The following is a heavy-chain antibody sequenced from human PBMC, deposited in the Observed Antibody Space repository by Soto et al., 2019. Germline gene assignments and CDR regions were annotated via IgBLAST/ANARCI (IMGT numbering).Heavy chain of an antibody. D-gene: IGHD5-18*01. J-gene: IGHJ3*02. V-gene: IGHV1-8*01. CDR1: GYTFTSYD. CDR3: ASSPNFRDTAMVSSAFDI. CDR2: MNPNSGNT. Sequence: QVQLVQSGAEVKKPGASVKVSCKASGYTFTSYDINWVRQATGQGLEWMGWMNPNSGNTGYAQKFQGRVTMTRNTSISTAYMELSSLRSDDTAVYYCASSPNFRDTAMVSSAFDIWGQGTMVTVSS.